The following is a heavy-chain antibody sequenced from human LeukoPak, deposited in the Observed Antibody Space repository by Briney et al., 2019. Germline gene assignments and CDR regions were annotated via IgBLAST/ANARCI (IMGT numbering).Heavy chain of an antibody. J-gene: IGHJ6*03. Sequence: ASVKVSCKASGYTLTSFGITWVRQAPGQGLEWMGWISTYNGNTNYAQKLQGRVTMTTDTSTSTAYMELRSLRSDGTAVYYCARDTITMIPPNYYYMDVWGKGTTVTISS. D-gene: IGHD3-22*01. CDR2: ISTYNGNT. CDR1: GYTLTSFG. CDR3: ARDTITMIPPNYYYMDV. V-gene: IGHV1-18*01.